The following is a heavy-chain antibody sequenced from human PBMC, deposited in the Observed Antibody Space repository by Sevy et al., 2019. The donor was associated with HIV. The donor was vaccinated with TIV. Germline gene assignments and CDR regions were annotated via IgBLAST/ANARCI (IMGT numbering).Heavy chain of an antibody. CDR1: GFTFSSYG. CDR2: IWYDGSNK. Sequence: GGSLRLSCAASGFTFSSYGMHWVRQAPGKGLEWVAVIWYDGSNKYYADSVKGRFTISRDNSKNTLYLQMNSLRAEDTAVYYSAIDDRFLEWRTFDDWGQGSLVTV. J-gene: IGHJ4*02. CDR3: AIDDRFLEWRTFDD. V-gene: IGHV3-33*01. D-gene: IGHD3-3*01.